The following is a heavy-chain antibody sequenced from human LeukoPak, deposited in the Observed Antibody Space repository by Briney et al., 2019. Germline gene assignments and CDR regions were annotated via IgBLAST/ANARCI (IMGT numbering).Heavy chain of an antibody. CDR3: ARVGFHSSGYYFLGNEN. Sequence: SQTLSLTCTVSGGSISSYYWNWIRQPPGKGLEWIGYIYYSGSTNYNPSLKSRVTISVDTSKNQFSLKLNSMTAADTAMYYCARVGFHSSGYYFLGNENWGQGTLVTVSS. CDR1: GGSISSYY. D-gene: IGHD3-22*01. J-gene: IGHJ4*02. CDR2: IYYSGST. V-gene: IGHV4-59*01.